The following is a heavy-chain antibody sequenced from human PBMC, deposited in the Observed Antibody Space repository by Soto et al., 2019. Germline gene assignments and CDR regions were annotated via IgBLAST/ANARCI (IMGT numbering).Heavy chain of an antibody. CDR3: AKDHRYSSSWPRDYYYGMDV. D-gene: IGHD6-13*01. V-gene: IGHV3-23*01. Sequence: PGGSLRLSCAASGFTFSSYAMSWVRQAPGKGLEWVSAISGSGGSTYYADSVKGRFTISRDNSKNTLYLQMNSLRAEDTAVYYCAKDHRYSSSWPRDYYYGMDVWGQGTTVTVSS. CDR2: ISGSGGST. CDR1: GFTFSSYA. J-gene: IGHJ6*02.